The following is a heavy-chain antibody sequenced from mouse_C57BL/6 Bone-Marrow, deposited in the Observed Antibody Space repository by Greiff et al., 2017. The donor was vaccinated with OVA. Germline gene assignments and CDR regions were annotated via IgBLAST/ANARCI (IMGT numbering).Heavy chain of an antibody. D-gene: IGHD1-1*01. CDR1: GYTFTSYW. V-gene: IGHV1-50*01. J-gene: IGHJ2*01. CDR2: IDPSDSYT. CDR3: ASMDYGSSYGY. Sequence: VQLQQPGAELVKPGASVKLSCKASGYTFTSYWMQWVKQRPGQGLECIGEIDPSDSYTNYNQKFKGKATLTVDTSSSTAYMQLSSLTSEDSAVYYCASMDYGSSYGYWGQGTTLTVSS.